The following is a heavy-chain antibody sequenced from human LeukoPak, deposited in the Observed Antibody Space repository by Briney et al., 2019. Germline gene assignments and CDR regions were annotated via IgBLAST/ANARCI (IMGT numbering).Heavy chain of an antibody. D-gene: IGHD2/OR15-2a*01. Sequence: GGSLRLSCAASGFTFTTYAMSWVRQAPGKGLEWVSGISGGDAITYYADSVKGRFTISRDNSKNTLYLQMNSLRVEDTALYYCVKDAVIVPTAWFDPWGQGTLVTVSS. CDR3: VKDAVIVPTAWFDP. CDR1: GFTFTTYA. V-gene: IGHV3-23*01. J-gene: IGHJ5*02. CDR2: ISGGDAIT.